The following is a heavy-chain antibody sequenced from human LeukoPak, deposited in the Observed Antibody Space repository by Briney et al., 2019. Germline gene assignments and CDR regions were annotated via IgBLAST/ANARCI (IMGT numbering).Heavy chain of an antibody. V-gene: IGHV3-11*03. CDR2: ISSSSSYT. D-gene: IGHD4-17*01. CDR3: AKQMSTVTFTPFDY. Sequence: PGGSLRLSCAASGFTFSDYYMSWIRQAPGKGLEWVSYISSSSSYTNYADSVKGRFTISRDNSKNTLYLQMNSLRADDTAVYYCAKQMSTVTFTPFDYWGQGTLVTVSS. J-gene: IGHJ4*02. CDR1: GFTFSDYY.